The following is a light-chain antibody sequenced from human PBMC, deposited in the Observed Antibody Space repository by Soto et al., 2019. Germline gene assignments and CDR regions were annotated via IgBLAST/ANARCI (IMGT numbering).Light chain of an antibody. Sequence: QSVLTQPASVSGSPGQSITISCVGTSGDIGDYNYVSWYQQHPGKVPKVIIYDVSNRPSGVSYRFSGTKSGNTAPLTVSGLQAEDEAEYYCCSYTRSGTLIFGTGTKVTVL. CDR3: CSYTRSGTLI. J-gene: IGLJ1*01. CDR1: SGDIGDYNY. CDR2: DVS. V-gene: IGLV2-14*01.